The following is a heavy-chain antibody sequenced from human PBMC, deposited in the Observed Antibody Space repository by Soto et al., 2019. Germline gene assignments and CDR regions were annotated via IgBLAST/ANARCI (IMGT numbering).Heavy chain of an antibody. CDR2: MWYDGTNK. D-gene: IGHD3-16*01. Sequence: HPGGSLRLSCAASGFTFRIYSMHWVRQSPGKGLEWVAVMWYDGTNKYYGESVKGRFTISRDNSENTLYLQMNSLRVEDTAVYYCARDATFGTKGGSFDIWGQGTLVTVSS. CDR3: ARDATFGTKGGSFDI. V-gene: IGHV3-33*01. J-gene: IGHJ3*02. CDR1: GFTFRIYS.